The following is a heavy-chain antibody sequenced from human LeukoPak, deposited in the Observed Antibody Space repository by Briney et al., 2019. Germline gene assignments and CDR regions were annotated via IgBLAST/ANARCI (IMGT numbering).Heavy chain of an antibody. Sequence: GGSLRLSCTASGFSFGDYAMSWVRQAPGKGLEWVGFISSKTYGGATEYAASVKGRFTISRDDSKSIAYLQMNSLKTEDTAVYYCTREGRGYSYGWGQGTLVTVSS. CDR1: GFSFGDYA. V-gene: IGHV3-49*04. D-gene: IGHD5-18*01. CDR2: ISSKTYGGAT. CDR3: TREGRGYSYG. J-gene: IGHJ4*02.